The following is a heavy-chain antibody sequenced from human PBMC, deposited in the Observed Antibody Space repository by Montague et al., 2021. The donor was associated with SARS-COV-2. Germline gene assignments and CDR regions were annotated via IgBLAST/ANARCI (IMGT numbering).Heavy chain of an antibody. Sequence: PALVKPTQTLTLTCTFSGFSLTTSPVGVAWIRQPPGKALEWLALIYWNDDKYYSPSLKNRVTITKDTSKNQVILTMNNMDPVDTATYYCAHKARATVASVPHFDPWGQGTLVTVSS. J-gene: IGHJ5*02. V-gene: IGHV2-5*01. CDR1: GFSLTTSPVG. D-gene: IGHD4-23*01. CDR3: AHKARATVASVPHFDP. CDR2: IYWNDDK.